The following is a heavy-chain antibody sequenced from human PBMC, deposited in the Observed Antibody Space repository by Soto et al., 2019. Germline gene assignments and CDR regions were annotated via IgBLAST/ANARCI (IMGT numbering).Heavy chain of an antibody. CDR1: GGSISSYY. CDR2: IYYSGST. J-gene: IGHJ6*03. Sequence: SETLSLTCTVSGGSISSYYWSWIRQPPGKGLEWIGYIYYSGSTNYNPSLKSRVTISVDTSKNQFSLKLSSVTAADTAVYYCARRASSIVVVPAARLYYYYYMDVWGKGTTVTVSS. V-gene: IGHV4-59*08. CDR3: ARRASSIVVVPAARLYYYYYMDV. D-gene: IGHD2-2*01.